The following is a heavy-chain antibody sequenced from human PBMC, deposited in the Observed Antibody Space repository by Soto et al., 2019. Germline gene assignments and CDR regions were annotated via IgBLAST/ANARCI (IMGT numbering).Heavy chain of an antibody. CDR1: GYTFTSYG. J-gene: IGHJ5*02. D-gene: IGHD5-12*01. V-gene: IGHV1-18*01. Sequence: QVQLVQSGAEVKKPGASVKVSCKASGYTFTSYGISWVRQAPGQGLEWMGWISAYNGNTNYAQKLQGRVTMTTDTSSSTASMELRGLRADDTAVYYCARVRYAQNWFDPWGQGTLVTVSS. CDR3: ARVRYAQNWFDP. CDR2: ISAYNGNT.